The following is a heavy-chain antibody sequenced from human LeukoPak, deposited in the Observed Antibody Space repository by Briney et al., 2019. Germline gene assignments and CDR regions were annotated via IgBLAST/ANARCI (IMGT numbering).Heavy chain of an antibody. Sequence: PGGSLRLSCAASGVTFSIDAMSWVRQAPGKGLEWVSGISGSGGSTYYADSVKGRFTISRDNSKKTLYLQMNSLRAEDTAVYYCARDQCSGGSCYSGSDYYYYGMDVWGQGTTVTVSS. J-gene: IGHJ6*02. CDR1: GVTFSIDA. V-gene: IGHV3-23*01. D-gene: IGHD2-15*01. CDR3: ARDQCSGGSCYSGSDYYYYGMDV. CDR2: ISGSGGST.